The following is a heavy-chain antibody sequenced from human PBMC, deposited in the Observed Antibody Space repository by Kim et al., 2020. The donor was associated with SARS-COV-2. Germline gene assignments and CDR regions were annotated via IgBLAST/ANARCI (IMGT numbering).Heavy chain of an antibody. CDR3: SRDRRAIGSSWPESDWFDP. D-gene: IGHD6-13*01. Sequence: GGSLRLSCAASGFTFSSYSMNWVRQAPGKGLEWVSYISSSSSTIYYADSVKGRFTISRNNAKNSLYLQMNSLRDEDTAVYYCSRDRRAIGSSWPESDWFDPWGQGTLVTVSS. CDR1: GFTFSSYS. J-gene: IGHJ5*02. V-gene: IGHV3-48*02. CDR2: ISSSSSTI.